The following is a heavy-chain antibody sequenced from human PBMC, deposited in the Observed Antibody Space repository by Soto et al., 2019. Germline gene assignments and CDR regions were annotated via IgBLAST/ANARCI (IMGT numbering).Heavy chain of an antibody. CDR3: AKDLVCPRPSYPDY. CDR1: GFNFSSHG. CDR2: ISYVGSHK. D-gene: IGHD1-1*01. V-gene: IGHV3-30*18. J-gene: IGHJ4*01. Sequence: QVQLVESGGGVVQPGESLRLSCAASGFNFSSHGLHWVRQAPGKGLEWVAVISYVGSHKLSSESVKGRFTISRDNSKNTLSLQMNSLRNEDTAVYYYAKDLVCPRPSYPDYWGHGIRVTVSS.